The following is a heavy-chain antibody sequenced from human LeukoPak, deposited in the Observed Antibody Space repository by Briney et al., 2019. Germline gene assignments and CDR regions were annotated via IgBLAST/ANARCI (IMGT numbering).Heavy chain of an antibody. CDR3: AREGRAVAVIC. D-gene: IGHD6-19*01. J-gene: IGHJ4*02. V-gene: IGHV4-61*02. Sequence: PSQTLSLTCTVSGGSISSGSYYWSWIRQPAGKGLEWIGRIYTSGSTNYNPSLKSRVTISVDTSKNQFSLKLSSVTAADTAVYYCAREGRAVAVICWGQGTLVTVSS. CDR1: GGSISSGSYY. CDR2: IYTSGST.